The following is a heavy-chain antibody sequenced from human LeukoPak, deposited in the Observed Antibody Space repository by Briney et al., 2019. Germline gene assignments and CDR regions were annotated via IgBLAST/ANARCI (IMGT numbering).Heavy chain of an antibody. CDR3: ARSEEDGGQYKNWFDP. D-gene: IGHD1-1*01. J-gene: IGHJ5*02. CDR1: GYTFTSYD. CDR2: IDPSGGST. Sequence: GASVKVSCKASGYTFTSYDINWVRQAPGQGLEWMGIIDPSGGSTSYAQKFQGRVTMTRDTSTSTVYMELSSLRSEDTAVYYCARSEEDGGQYKNWFDPWGQGTLVTVSS. V-gene: IGHV1-46*01.